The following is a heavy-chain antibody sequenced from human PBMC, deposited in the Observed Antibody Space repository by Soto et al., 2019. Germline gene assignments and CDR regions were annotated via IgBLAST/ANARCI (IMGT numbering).Heavy chain of an antibody. Sequence: QVQLQESGPGLVKPSQTLSLTCTVSGDSISNGGYYWSWIRQHPGKGLEWIGYIYYRGSTYYNPSLKSRVTISLDTSKNQFSLKLNSVTAADTAVYYCARALATRPISFDYWGQVTLVTVSS. CDR1: GDSISNGGYY. CDR2: IYYRGST. J-gene: IGHJ4*02. D-gene: IGHD3-3*02. CDR3: ARALATRPISFDY. V-gene: IGHV4-31*03.